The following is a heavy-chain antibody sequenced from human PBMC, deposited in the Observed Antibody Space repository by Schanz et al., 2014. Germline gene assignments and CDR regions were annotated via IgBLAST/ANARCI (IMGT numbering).Heavy chain of an antibody. J-gene: IGHJ4*02. Sequence: EVELVESGGGLVHPGGSRRLSCAASGFTFSGYWMSWVRQAPGEGLVWVANIKLDGSEKYYVDSVKGRFTISRDNAKNSLYLQMNSLTAEDTAVYYCAKYGTGKGVSFEYWGQGTLVTVSS. CDR1: GFTFSGYW. V-gene: IGHV3-7*01. CDR3: AKYGTGKGVSFEY. CDR2: IKLDGSEK. D-gene: IGHD1-26*01.